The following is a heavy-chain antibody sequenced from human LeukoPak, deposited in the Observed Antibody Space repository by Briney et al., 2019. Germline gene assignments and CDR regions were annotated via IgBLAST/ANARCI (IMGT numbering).Heavy chain of an antibody. CDR3: ARGRDRGASTPFDY. Sequence: ASVKVSCKASGYTFTDYYMHWVRQAPGQGPEWMGWINSNSGATNYAQKFQGRVTMTRDTSISTVYMELSSLGSDDTAVYYCARGRDRGASTPFDYWGQGTLVTVSS. D-gene: IGHD1-26*01. J-gene: IGHJ4*02. CDR1: GYTFTDYY. CDR2: INSNSGAT. V-gene: IGHV1-2*02.